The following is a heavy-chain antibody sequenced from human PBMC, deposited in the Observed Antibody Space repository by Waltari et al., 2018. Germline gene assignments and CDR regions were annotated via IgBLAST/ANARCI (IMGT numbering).Heavy chain of an antibody. J-gene: IGHJ2*01. Sequence: QVQLQESGPGLVKPSQTLSLTCTVSGGSISSGSYYWSWIRQPAGKGLEWIGRIYTSGGTNYNPSLKSRVTISVDTSKNQFSLKLSSVTAADTAVYYCARDPPIAAGYFDLWGRGTLVTVSS. CDR1: GGSISSGSYY. CDR3: ARDPPIAAGYFDL. CDR2: IYTSGGT. V-gene: IGHV4-61*02. D-gene: IGHD6-25*01.